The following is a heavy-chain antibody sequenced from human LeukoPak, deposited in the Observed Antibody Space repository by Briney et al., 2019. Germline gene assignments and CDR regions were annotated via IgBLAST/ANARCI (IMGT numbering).Heavy chain of an antibody. CDR3: VRGGSRGYNYNAFDI. Sequence: GRSLRLSCAASGFTFSYYGLHWVRQGPGKGLEWVAVISYDGSNKYYADSVKGRFAISRDIPKNSLYLQMNSLRAEDTAFYYCVRGGSRGYNYNAFDIWGQGTMVTVSS. J-gene: IGHJ3*02. V-gene: IGHV3-30*03. D-gene: IGHD3-22*01. CDR2: ISYDGSNK. CDR1: GFTFSYYG.